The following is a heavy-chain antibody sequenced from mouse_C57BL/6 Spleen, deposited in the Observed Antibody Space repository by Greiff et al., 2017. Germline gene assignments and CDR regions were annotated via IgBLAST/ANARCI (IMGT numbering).Heavy chain of an antibody. Sequence: EVLLLQSGGGLVKPGASLKLSCAASGFTFTSYAMSWVRQTPEKRLEWVATISDGGSYTYYPDNVKGRFTISRDNAKNNLNMQMSQLKSEETAMCACARGLMGCYAMDYWGQGTSVTVSS. CDR3: ARGLMGCYAMDY. J-gene: IGHJ4*01. CDR2: ISDGGSYT. CDR1: GFTFTSYA. V-gene: IGHV5-4*01. D-gene: IGHD2-2*01.